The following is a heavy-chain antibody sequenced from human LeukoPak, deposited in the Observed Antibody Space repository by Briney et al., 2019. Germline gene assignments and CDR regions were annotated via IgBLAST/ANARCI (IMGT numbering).Heavy chain of an antibody. J-gene: IGHJ3*02. CDR3: AKGMWGIEHHDAFDI. V-gene: IGHV3-23*01. CDR2: ISGSGGST. Sequence: GGSLRLSCAASGFIVSNSYMSWVRQAPGKGLEWVSAISGSGGSTYYADSVKGRFTISRDNSKNTLYLQMNSLRAEDTAVYYCAKGMWGIEHHDAFDIWGQGTMVTVSS. D-gene: IGHD3-16*01. CDR1: GFIVSNSY.